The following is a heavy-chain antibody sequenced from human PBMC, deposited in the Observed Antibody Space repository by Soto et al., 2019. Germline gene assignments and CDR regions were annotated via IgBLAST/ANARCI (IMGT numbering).Heavy chain of an antibody. J-gene: IGHJ6*02. CDR3: EAYCGGDCYSDYYYGMDV. D-gene: IGHD2-21*02. CDR1: GFTFSSYW. V-gene: IGHV3-7*03. CDR2: IKQDGSEK. Sequence: GGSLRLSCAASGFTFSSYWMSWVRQAPGKGLERVANIKQDGSEKYYVDSVKGRFTISRDNAKNSLYLQMNSLRAEDTAVYYCEAYCGGDCYSDYYYGMDVWGQGTTVTVSS.